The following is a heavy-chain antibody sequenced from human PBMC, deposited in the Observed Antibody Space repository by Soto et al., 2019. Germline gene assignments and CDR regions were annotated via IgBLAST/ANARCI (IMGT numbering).Heavy chain of an antibody. J-gene: IGHJ3*02. V-gene: IGHV1-58*02. D-gene: IGHD3-16*01. Sequence: SVKVSCKASGFTFTSSAMQWVRQARGQRLEWIGWIVVGSGNTNYAQKFQERVTITRDMSTSTAYMELSSLRSEDTAVYYCAAARTYDDYIWGSLGSAFDSWGQGKMVTVSS. CDR1: GFTFTSSA. CDR3: AAARTYDDYIWGSLGSAFDS. CDR2: IVVGSGNT.